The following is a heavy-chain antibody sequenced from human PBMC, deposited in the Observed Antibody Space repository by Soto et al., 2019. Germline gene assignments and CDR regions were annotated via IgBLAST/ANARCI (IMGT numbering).Heavy chain of an antibody. CDR2: IIPIFGTA. V-gene: IGHV1-69*13. D-gene: IGHD3-3*01. CDR3: ARDYDFWSGSVLYLGGMDV. J-gene: IGHJ6*02. Sequence: SVKVSCKASGGTFSSYAISWVRQAPGQGLEWMGGIIPIFGTANYAQKFQGRVTITADESTSTAYMELSSLRSEDTAVYYCARDYDFWSGSVLYLGGMDVWGQGTTVTVSS. CDR1: GGTFSSYA.